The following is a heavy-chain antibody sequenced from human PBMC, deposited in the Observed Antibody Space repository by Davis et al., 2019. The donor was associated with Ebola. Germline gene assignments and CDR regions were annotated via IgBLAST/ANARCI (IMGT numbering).Heavy chain of an antibody. CDR2: IIPILGIA. J-gene: IGHJ5*02. Sequence: SVKVSCKASGGTFSSYAISWVRQAPGQGLEWMGRIIPILGIANYAQKFQGRVTITADKSTSTAYMELRSLRSDDTAVYYCARDIAAAPNWFDPWGQGTLVTVSS. CDR1: GGTFSSYA. V-gene: IGHV1-69*04. D-gene: IGHD6-13*01. CDR3: ARDIAAAPNWFDP.